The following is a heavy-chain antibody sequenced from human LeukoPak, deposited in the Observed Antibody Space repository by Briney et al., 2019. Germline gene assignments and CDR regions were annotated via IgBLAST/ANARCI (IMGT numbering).Heavy chain of an antibody. Sequence: ASVKVSCKASGYMFTSYGISWVRQAPGQGLEWMGWINPNSGGTNHAQKFQGRVSMTRDTSISTAYMELSRLRSDDTAVYYCAQSSGWDSLKYWGQGTLVTVSS. CDR3: AQSSGWDSLKY. D-gene: IGHD6-19*01. J-gene: IGHJ4*02. CDR1: GYMFTSYG. CDR2: INPNSGGT. V-gene: IGHV1-2*02.